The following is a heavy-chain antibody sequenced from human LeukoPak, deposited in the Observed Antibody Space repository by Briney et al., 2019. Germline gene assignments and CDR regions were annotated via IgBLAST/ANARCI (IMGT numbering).Heavy chain of an antibody. D-gene: IGHD6-13*01. CDR1: GFTFDDYG. CDR2: INWNGGST. Sequence: GGSLRLSCAASGFTFDDYGMSWVRQAPGKGLEWVSGINWNGGSTGYADSVKGRFTISRDNAKNSLYLQMNSLRAEDTAVYYCARDVVGIAAAGNAFDIWGQGTMVTVSS. V-gene: IGHV3-20*04. J-gene: IGHJ3*02. CDR3: ARDVVGIAAAGNAFDI.